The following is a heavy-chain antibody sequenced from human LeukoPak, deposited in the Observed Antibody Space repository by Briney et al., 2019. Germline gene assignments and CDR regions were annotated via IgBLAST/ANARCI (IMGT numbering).Heavy chain of an antibody. CDR3: AKGTSGFHD. D-gene: IGHD3-22*01. Sequence: PGRSLSLSCAASGFTFSSYAMHWVRQAPGKGLEWVAVISYDGSNKYYADSVKGRFTISRNNSKNTLYLQMNSLRAEDTAVYYCAKGTSGFHDWGQGALVTVSS. J-gene: IGHJ4*02. V-gene: IGHV3-30-3*01. CDR2: ISYDGSNK. CDR1: GFTFSSYA.